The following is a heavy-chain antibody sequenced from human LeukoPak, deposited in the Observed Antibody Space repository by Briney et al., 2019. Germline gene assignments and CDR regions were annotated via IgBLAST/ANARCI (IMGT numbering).Heavy chain of an antibody. Sequence: SETLSLTCTVSGGSISSSSYYWGWIRQPPGKGLEWIGSIYYSGSTYYNPPLKSRVTISVDMSKNQFSLKLSSVTVADTAVYYCARHGSYGLDYWGQGTLVTVSS. CDR3: ARHGSYGLDY. D-gene: IGHD5-18*01. V-gene: IGHV4-39*01. CDR2: IYYSGST. J-gene: IGHJ4*02. CDR1: GGSISSSSYY.